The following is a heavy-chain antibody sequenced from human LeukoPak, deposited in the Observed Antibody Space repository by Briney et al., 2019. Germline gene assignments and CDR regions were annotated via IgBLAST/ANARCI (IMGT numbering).Heavy chain of an antibody. J-gene: IGHJ4*02. CDR2: IYYSGST. CDR1: GVSINSGGYY. V-gene: IGHV4-31*03. Sequence: SETLSLTCTVSGVSINSGGYYWSWIRQHPGKGLEWIGYIYYSGSTYYNPSLKSRVTISVDTSKSQFSLKLSSVTAADTALYYCARGGCSGGSCYSGSFDYWGQGTLVTVSS. CDR3: ARGGCSGGSCYSGSFDY. D-gene: IGHD2-15*01.